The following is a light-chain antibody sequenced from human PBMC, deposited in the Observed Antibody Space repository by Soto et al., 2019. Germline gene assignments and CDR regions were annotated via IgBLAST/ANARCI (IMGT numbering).Light chain of an antibody. CDR1: SCDVGGYNY. CDR3: SSYTSSSTVL. CDR2: EVT. V-gene: IGLV2-14*01. Sequence: QSALTQPASVSGSLGQSITISCTGTSCDVGGYNYVSWYQQHPGKDPKVVIFEVTKRPSGVSSRFSGSKSGNTASLTVSGLQAEDEGDYYCSSYTSSSTVLFGGGTKVTVL. J-gene: IGLJ2*01.